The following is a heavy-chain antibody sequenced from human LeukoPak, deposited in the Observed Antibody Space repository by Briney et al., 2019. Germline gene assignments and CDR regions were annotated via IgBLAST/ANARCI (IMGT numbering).Heavy chain of an antibody. CDR2: IYDSGTT. D-gene: IGHD3-22*01. CDR1: GFTVSSNY. J-gene: IGHJ4*02. CDR3: ARAYDSSGYYPFDY. V-gene: IGHV3-53*01. Sequence: PGGSLRLSCATSGFTVSSNYMSWVRQAPGKGLEWVSVIYDSGTTYYADSVKGRFLIFRDTSKNTVDLQMNSLRAEDTAVYYCARAYDSSGYYPFDYWGQGTLVTVSS.